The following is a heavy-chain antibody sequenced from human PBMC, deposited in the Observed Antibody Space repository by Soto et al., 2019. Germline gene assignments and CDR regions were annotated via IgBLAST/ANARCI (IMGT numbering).Heavy chain of an antibody. V-gene: IGHV3-48*03. Sequence: EVQLVECGGGLVQPGGSLRLSCAASGFTFSAFEMNWVRQAPGKGLEWLSYIYNSGSTMTYADSVKGRFAISRDNAKNSLYLEMYSLRAEDTAVYYCARESGGTGLDVWGQGTTVTVSS. J-gene: IGHJ6*02. D-gene: IGHD1-1*01. CDR1: GFTFSAFE. CDR2: IYNSGSTM. CDR3: ARESGGTGLDV.